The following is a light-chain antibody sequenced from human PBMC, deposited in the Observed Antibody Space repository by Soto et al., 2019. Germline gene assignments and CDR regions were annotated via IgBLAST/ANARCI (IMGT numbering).Light chain of an antibody. CDR1: QGIGSY. CDR2: AAS. Sequence: IQLTQSPSSLSASVGDRVTITCRASQGIGSYLAWYQQKPGEAPKLLIFAASTLQSGVPSRFSGSGSGTDFTLTISSLQAEDFATYYCQQYDTYPVTFGGGTKVDIK. J-gene: IGKJ4*01. CDR3: QQYDTYPVT. V-gene: IGKV1-9*01.